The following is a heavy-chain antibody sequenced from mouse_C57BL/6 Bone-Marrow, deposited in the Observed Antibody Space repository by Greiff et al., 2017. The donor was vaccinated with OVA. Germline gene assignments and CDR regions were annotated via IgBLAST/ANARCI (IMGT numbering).Heavy chain of an antibody. V-gene: IGHV1-9*01. Sequence: VQLQQSGAELMKPGASVKLSCKATGYTFTGYWIEWVKQRPGHGLEWIGEILPGSGSTTYNEKFKGKATFSADTSSNTAYMQLSSLTTEESAIYDCAISIYYDYDGGIAYWGQGTLVTVSA. J-gene: IGHJ3*01. CDR2: ILPGSGST. D-gene: IGHD2-4*01. CDR3: AISIYYDYDGGIAY. CDR1: GYTFTGYW.